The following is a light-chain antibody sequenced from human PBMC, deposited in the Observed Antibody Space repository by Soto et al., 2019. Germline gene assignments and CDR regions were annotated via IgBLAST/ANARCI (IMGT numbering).Light chain of an antibody. Sequence: QHVLTQSPSASASLGASVKLTCTLSRKRNKYAIAWHQQQPEKGPRHLMKVNSDGSHSKGDGIPDRFSGSSSGAERYLTISSLQSEDEADYYCQTWGTGIQVFGGGTKLTVL. V-gene: IGLV4-69*01. CDR3: QTWGTGIQV. J-gene: IGLJ3*02. CDR1: RKRNKYA. CDR2: VNSDGSH.